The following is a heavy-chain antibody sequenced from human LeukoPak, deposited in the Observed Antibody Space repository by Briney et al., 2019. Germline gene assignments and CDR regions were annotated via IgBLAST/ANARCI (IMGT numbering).Heavy chain of an antibody. CDR2: VKPDGTEK. V-gene: IGHV3-7*01. D-gene: IGHD1-26*01. CDR1: RFTFSDYW. CDR3: ARKGMGGTLGYYYGMDV. Sequence: PGGSLRLSCAASRFTFSDYWMSWVRQVPGRGLEWVANVKPDGTEKYYVDSVKGRFTISRDDAKNSLYLQMNSLRAEDTAVYYCARKGMGGTLGYYYGMDVWGQGTTVSVSS. J-gene: IGHJ6*02.